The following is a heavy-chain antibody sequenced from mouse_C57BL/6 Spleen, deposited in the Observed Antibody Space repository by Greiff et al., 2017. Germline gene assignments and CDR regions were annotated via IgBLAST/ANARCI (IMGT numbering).Heavy chain of an antibody. CDR1: GFTFSSYA. D-gene: IGHD1-1*01. V-gene: IGHV5-4*01. Sequence: EVQGVESGGGLVKPGGSLKLSCAASGFTFSSYAMSWVRQTPEKRLEWVATISDGGSYTYYPDNVQGRFTISRDNAKNNLYLQMSHLKSEYPAMYYCARALYGSSYQFAYWGQGTLVTVSA. J-gene: IGHJ3*01. CDR3: ARALYGSSYQFAY. CDR2: ISDGGSYT.